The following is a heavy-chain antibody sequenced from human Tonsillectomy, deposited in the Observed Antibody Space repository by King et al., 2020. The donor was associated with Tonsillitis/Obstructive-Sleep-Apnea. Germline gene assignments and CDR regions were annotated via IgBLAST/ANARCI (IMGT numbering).Heavy chain of an antibody. Sequence: QLVQSGGGLVQPGGSLRLSCAASGFTFSSYEMNWVRQAPGKGLEWVSYISSSSSYTDYTDSVKGRFTISRDNAKNSLFLQMNSLRAEDTAVYYCARDRGYGMDVWGQGTTVTVSS. D-gene: IGHD3-10*01. CDR1: GFTFSSYE. CDR2: ISSSSSYT. V-gene: IGHV3-48*03. CDR3: ARDRGYGMDV. J-gene: IGHJ6*02.